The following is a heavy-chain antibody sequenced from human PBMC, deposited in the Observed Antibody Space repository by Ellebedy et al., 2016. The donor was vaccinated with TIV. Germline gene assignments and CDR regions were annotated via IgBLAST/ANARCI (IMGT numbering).Heavy chain of an antibody. Sequence: GGSLRLSXAASGFTFDDYAMHWVRQAPGKGLEWVSGISWNSGSIGYADSVKGRFTISRDNAKNSLYLQMNSLRAEDTALYYCAKSPYDSSGYLDYWGQGTLVTVSS. J-gene: IGHJ4*02. CDR3: AKSPYDSSGYLDY. CDR1: GFTFDDYA. CDR2: ISWNSGSI. V-gene: IGHV3-9*01. D-gene: IGHD3-22*01.